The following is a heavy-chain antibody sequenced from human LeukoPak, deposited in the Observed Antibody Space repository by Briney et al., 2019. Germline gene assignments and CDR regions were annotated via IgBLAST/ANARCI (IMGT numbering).Heavy chain of an antibody. Sequence: GGSLRLSCAASGFIFSDHYMDWVRRAPGKGLEWVGRSRNKANSHTTEYAASVKGRFTVSRDNSKNSLYLQMNSLKTEDTAVYYCVRGRNGFDYWGPGTLVTVSS. V-gene: IGHV3-72*01. CDR2: SRNKANSHTT. CDR3: VRGRNGFDY. D-gene: IGHD2-8*01. J-gene: IGHJ4*02. CDR1: GFIFSDHY.